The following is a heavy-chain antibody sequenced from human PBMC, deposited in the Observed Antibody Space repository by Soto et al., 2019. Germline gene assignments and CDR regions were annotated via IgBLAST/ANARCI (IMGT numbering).Heavy chain of an antibody. V-gene: IGHV1-69*13. J-gene: IGHJ6*02. Sequence: SVKVSCTASGGTFSIYAISWVRQATGQGLEWMGGIIPIFGTANYAQKFQGRVTITADESTSTAYMELSSLRSEDTAVYYCARDGCSSTSCYIPEDYYYGMDVWGQGTTVTVSS. CDR3: ARDGCSSTSCYIPEDYYYGMDV. D-gene: IGHD2-2*02. CDR2: IIPIFGTA. CDR1: GGTFSIYA.